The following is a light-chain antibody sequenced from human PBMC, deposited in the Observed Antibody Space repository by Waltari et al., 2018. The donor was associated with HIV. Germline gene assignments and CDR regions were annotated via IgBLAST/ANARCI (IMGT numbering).Light chain of an antibody. V-gene: IGLV2-14*01. CDR3: SSYTSSNTLDV. J-gene: IGLJ1*01. CDR2: EVS. CDR1: SSDVGGYNY. Sequence: QSALTQPVSVSGSPGQSITISCPGPSSDVGGYNYVSWSQQHPGKAPKLMIYEVSNRPSGVSNRFSGSKSGNTASLTISGLQAEDEADYYCSSYTSSNTLDVFGTGTKVTVL.